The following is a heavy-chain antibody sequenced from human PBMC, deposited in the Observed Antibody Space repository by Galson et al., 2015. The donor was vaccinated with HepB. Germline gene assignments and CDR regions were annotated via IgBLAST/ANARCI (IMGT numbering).Heavy chain of an antibody. CDR3: ARGNYGSGTYCEGC. Sequence: SLRLSCAASGFSFSSYNMNWVRQAPGKGLEWVSYISSSGSTIYYADSVKGRFTISRDNAQNSLYLQMNSLRAEDTAMYYCARGNYGSGTYCEGCWGQGTLVTVSS. V-gene: IGHV3-48*01. J-gene: IGHJ4*02. CDR1: GFSFSSYN. CDR2: ISSSGSTI. D-gene: IGHD3-10*01.